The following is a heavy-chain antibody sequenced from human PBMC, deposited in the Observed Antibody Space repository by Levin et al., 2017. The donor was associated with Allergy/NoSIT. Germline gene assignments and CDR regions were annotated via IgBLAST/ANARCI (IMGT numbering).Heavy chain of an antibody. CDR3: AKDPSVRDYYDSSGYYYGLVGVGEHRNNYYGMDV. Sequence: GESLKISCAASGFTFSSYAMSWVRQAPGKGLEWVSAISGSGGSTYYADSVKGRFTISRDNSKNTLYLQMNSLRAEDTAVYYCAKDPSVRDYYDSSGYYYGLVGVGEHRNNYYGMDVWGQGTTVTVSS. D-gene: IGHD3-22*01. CDR2: ISGSGGST. V-gene: IGHV3-23*01. J-gene: IGHJ6*02. CDR1: GFTFSSYA.